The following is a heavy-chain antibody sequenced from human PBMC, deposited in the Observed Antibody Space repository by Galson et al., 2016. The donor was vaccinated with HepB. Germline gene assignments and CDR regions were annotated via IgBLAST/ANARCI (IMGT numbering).Heavy chain of an antibody. CDR2: IIPRFGTP. V-gene: IGHV1-69*13. CDR1: GGTFSNNG. J-gene: IGHJ3*02. Sequence: SVKVSCKASGGTFSNNGISWVRQVPGQGPEWMGGIIPRFGTPNYAQKFQGRVTITADESMNTVYVELSSLSSEDTAVYYCARVIDAFDIWGQGTMVTVSS. CDR3: ARVIDAFDI.